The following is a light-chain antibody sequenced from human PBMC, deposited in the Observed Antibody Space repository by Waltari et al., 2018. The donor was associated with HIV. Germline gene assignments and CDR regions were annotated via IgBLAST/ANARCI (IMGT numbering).Light chain of an antibody. CDR2: EVS. CDR1: SSDVGSYNL. CDR3: CSYAGGSTWV. V-gene: IGLV2-23*02. J-gene: IGLJ3*02. Sequence: QSALTQPASVSGSPGQSITISCTGTSSDVGSYNLVSWYQQHPGKAPKLMIYEVSNRTSGISNRVSGSKSGNTASLTISGLQAEDEADYYCCSYAGGSTWVFGGGTKLTVL.